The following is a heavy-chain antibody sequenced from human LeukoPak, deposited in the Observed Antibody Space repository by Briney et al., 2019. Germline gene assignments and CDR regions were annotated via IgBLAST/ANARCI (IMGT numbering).Heavy chain of an antibody. V-gene: IGHV3-23*01. Sequence: GGSLRLSCAASGFTFSSYSMNWVRQAPGKGLEWVSAITASGHTTYYADSVKGRFTISRDNSKNTLYLQMNSLRADDTAVYYCATLTDTNWFDPWGQGTLVTVSS. J-gene: IGHJ5*02. CDR1: GFTFSSYS. CDR3: ATLTDTNWFDP. CDR2: ITASGHTT.